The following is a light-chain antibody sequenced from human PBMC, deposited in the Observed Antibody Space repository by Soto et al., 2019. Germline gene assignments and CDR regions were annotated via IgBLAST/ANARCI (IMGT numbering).Light chain of an antibody. V-gene: IGLV2-11*01. CDR3: SSYAGSYTGLL. CDR2: DVS. Sequence: QSALTQPRSVSGSPGQSVTISCTGTSSDVGGYRYVSWFQQHPGKAPKLIIYDVSKRPSGVPDRFSGSKSGNTASLTISGLQAEDQADYYCSSYAGSYTGLLFGGGTKLTVL. J-gene: IGLJ2*01. CDR1: SSDVGGYRY.